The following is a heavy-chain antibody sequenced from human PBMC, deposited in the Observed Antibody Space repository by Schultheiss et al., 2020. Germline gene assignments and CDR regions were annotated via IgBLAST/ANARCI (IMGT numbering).Heavy chain of an antibody. CDR3: ARIYCSSTSCSNWFDP. CDR2: IYPGDSDT. Sequence: GSLRLSCKGSGYSFTSYWIGWVRQMPGKGLEWMGIIYPGDSDTRYSPSFQGQVTISADKSLSTAYLQWSSLKASDTAMYYCARIYCSSTSCSNWFDPWGQGTLVTVSS. V-gene: IGHV5-51*01. CDR1: GYSFTSYW. J-gene: IGHJ5*02. D-gene: IGHD2-2*01.